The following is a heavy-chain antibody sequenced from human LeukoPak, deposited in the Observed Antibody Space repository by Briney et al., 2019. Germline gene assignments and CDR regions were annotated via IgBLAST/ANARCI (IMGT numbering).Heavy chain of an antibody. D-gene: IGHD3-16*01. CDR2: VYPTGKT. V-gene: IGHV4-4*07. Sequence: PSETLSLTCSVSGGSINNNYWSCIRQSAGKGLEWIGRVYPTGKTHYNPSLLGRVTMSVDTSSSQVSLRLNSVTATDTAVYYCARGGTRDLLLDPWGQGTLVTVSS. CDR3: ARGGTRDLLLDP. J-gene: IGHJ5*02. CDR1: GGSINNNY.